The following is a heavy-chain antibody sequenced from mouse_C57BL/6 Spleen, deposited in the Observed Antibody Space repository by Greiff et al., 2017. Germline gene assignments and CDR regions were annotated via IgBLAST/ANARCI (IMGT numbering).Heavy chain of an antibody. CDR2: ISNLAYSI. CDR3: ARHEDYGSRYAMDY. D-gene: IGHD1-1*01. J-gene: IGHJ4*01. V-gene: IGHV5-15*01. CDR1: GFTFSDYG. Sequence: EVQLQASGGGLVQPGGSLKLSCAASGFTFSDYGMAWVRQAPRKGPEWVASISNLAYSIYYADTVTGRFTISRENAKNTLYLEMSSLRSEDTAMYYCARHEDYGSRYAMDYWGQGTSVTVSS.